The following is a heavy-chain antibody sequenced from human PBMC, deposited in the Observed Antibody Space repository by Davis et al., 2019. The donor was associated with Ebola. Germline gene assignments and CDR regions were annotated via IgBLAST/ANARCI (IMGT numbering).Heavy chain of an antibody. J-gene: IGHJ4*02. CDR3: AKGPLQWRIHYFDY. CDR1: GGSFSGYY. D-gene: IGHD6-19*01. Sequence: ETLSLTCAVYGGSFSGYYWSWIRQPPGKGLEWVSAISGSGGSTYYADSVKGRFTISRDNSKNTLYLQMNSLRAEDTAVYYCAKGPLQWRIHYFDYWGQGTLVTVSS. CDR2: ISGSGGST. V-gene: IGHV3-23*01.